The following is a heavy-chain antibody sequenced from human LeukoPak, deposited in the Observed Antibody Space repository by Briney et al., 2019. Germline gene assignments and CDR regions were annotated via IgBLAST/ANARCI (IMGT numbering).Heavy chain of an antibody. J-gene: IGHJ6*03. CDR3: ATGVIAVAVFNYYYYYMDV. D-gene: IGHD6-19*01. CDR1: GGTFSSYA. Sequence: SVRVSCKASGGTFSSYAISWVRQAPGQGLEWMGGIIPIFGTANYAQKFQGRVTITADESTSTAYMELSSLRSEDTAVYYCATGVIAVAVFNYYYYYMDVWGKGTTVTISS. CDR2: IIPIFGTA. V-gene: IGHV1-69*13.